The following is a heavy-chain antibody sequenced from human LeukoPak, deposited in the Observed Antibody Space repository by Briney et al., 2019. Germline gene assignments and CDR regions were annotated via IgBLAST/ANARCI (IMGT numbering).Heavy chain of an antibody. CDR2: ISSSSSYR. J-gene: IGHJ4*02. CDR3: ARDEDSSGYCDY. Sequence: TGGSLRLSCAASGFTFSSYSMNWVRQAPGKGLEWVSSISSSSSYRYYADSVKGRFTISRDNAKNSLYLQMNSLRAEDTAVYYCARDEDSSGYCDYWGQGTLVTVSS. D-gene: IGHD3-22*01. V-gene: IGHV3-21*01. CDR1: GFTFSSYS.